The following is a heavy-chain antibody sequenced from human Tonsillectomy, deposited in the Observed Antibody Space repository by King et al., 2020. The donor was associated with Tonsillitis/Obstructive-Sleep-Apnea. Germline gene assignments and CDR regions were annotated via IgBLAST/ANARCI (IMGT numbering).Heavy chain of an antibody. Sequence: EQLVQSGGGEVKPGRSLRLSCAVSGFTFRSYGLHVARQAPGKGLEWVAVGCYYVSNKYYADSVKGRFNISRDNSKNTLYLQMNSLRAEDTAVYYCAKGGEAFDYWGQGTLVTVSS. J-gene: IGHJ4*02. CDR1: GFTFRSYG. V-gene: IGHV3-30*18. D-gene: IGHD3-16*01. CDR3: AKGGEAFDY. CDR2: GCYYVSNK.